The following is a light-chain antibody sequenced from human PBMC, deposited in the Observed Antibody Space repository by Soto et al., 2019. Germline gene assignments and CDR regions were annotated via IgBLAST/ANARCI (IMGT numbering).Light chain of an antibody. Sequence: EIVMTQSPATLSLSPGERATLSCRASQSVASKLAWHQQKPGRAPRLLIYDASTRPTGTPARFIGSGSGTEFTLTITSLQSEDFAVYYCQQYNNWPPITFGQGTRLDIK. CDR1: QSVASK. J-gene: IGKJ5*01. CDR2: DAS. CDR3: QQYNNWPPIT. V-gene: IGKV3-15*01.